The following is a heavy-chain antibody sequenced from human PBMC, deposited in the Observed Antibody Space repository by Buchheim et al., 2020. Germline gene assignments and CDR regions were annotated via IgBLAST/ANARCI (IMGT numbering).Heavy chain of an antibody. V-gene: IGHV4-39*07. CDR3: ARVSAYYDILTGYAFSYYYGMDV. D-gene: IGHD3-9*01. Sequence: QLQLQESGPGLVKPSETLSLTCTVSGGSISSSSYYWGWIRQPPGKGLEWIGSIYYSGSTYYNPSLKSRVTISVDTSKNQFSLKLRSVTGADTAVYYCARVSAYYDILTGYAFSYYYGMDVWGQGTT. J-gene: IGHJ6*02. CDR2: IYYSGST. CDR1: GGSISSSSYY.